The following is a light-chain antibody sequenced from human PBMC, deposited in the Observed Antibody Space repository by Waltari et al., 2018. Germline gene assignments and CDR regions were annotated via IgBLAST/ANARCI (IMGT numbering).Light chain of an antibody. CDR3: ASYTTSSTLVV. CDR1: SSYVGAYNY. V-gene: IGLV2-14*03. CDR2: DVN. J-gene: IGLJ2*01. Sequence: QSALTQPASVSGSPGQSITISCTGTSSYVGAYNYVSWYQQLPGKAPKLIIYDVNNWPSGVSDRFSGSKSGNTASLTISGLQAEDEADYYCASYTTSSTLVVFGGGTRLSVL.